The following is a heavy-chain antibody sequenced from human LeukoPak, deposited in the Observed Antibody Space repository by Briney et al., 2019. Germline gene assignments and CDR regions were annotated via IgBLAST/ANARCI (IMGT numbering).Heavy chain of an antibody. J-gene: IGHJ6*02. CDR2: IRYDESRE. CDR1: GFGFSGYG. CDR3: AGKVGVPTSYYGMDA. D-gene: IGHD1-26*01. V-gene: IGHV3-30*02. Sequence: PGGSLRLSCAASGFGFSGYGMHWVRQTPGKGLEWVAFIRYDESREDYADSVRGRFTISRDNSKNTVYLEMNSLRAEDSAVYSCAGKVGVPTSYYGMDAWGQGTTVTVSS.